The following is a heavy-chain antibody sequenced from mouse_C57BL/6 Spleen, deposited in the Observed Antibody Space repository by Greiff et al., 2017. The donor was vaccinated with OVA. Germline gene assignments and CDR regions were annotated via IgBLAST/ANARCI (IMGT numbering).Heavy chain of an antibody. CDR3: ARRWETAQAPDWFAY. Sequence: VQLKESGPKLVKPGASVKISCKASGYSFTDYNMNWVKQSNGKSLEWIGVINPNYGTTSYNQKFKGKATLTVDQSSSTAYMQLNSLTSEDSAVYYCARRWETAQAPDWFAYWGQGTLVTVSA. D-gene: IGHD3-2*02. J-gene: IGHJ3*01. CDR2: INPNYGTT. V-gene: IGHV1-39*01. CDR1: GYSFTDYN.